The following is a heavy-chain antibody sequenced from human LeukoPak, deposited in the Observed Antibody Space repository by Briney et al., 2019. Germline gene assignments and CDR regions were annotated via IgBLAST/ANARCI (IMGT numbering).Heavy chain of an antibody. CDR3: ANAPAAHYYYYYMDV. V-gene: IGHV3-30*02. CDR2: IRYDGSNK. CDR1: GFTFSSYG. J-gene: IGHJ6*03. Sequence: GGSLRLSCAASGFTFSSYGMHWVRQAPGKGLEWVAFIRYDGSNKYYADSVKGRFTISRDNSKYTLYLQMNSLRAEDTAVYYCANAPAAHYYYYYMDVWGKGTTVTVSS. D-gene: IGHD2-2*01.